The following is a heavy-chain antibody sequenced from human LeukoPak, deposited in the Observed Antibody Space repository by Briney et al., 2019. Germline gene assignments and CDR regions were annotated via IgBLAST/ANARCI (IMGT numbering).Heavy chain of an antibody. CDR3: ARVLIEAAGNYYYYYGMDV. CDR1: GFTFSSYA. J-gene: IGHJ6*02. D-gene: IGHD6-13*01. V-gene: IGHV3-30-3*01. Sequence: PGRSLRLSCAASGFTFSSYAMHWVRQAPGKGLEWVAVISYDGSNKYYADSVKGRFTISRDNSKNTLYLQMNSLRAEDTAVYYCARVLIEAAGNYYYYYGMDVWGQGTTVTVSS. CDR2: ISYDGSNK.